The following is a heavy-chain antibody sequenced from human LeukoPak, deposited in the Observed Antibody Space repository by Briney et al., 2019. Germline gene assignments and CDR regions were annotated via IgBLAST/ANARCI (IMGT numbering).Heavy chain of an antibody. CDR3: AARGGFGELLSTYYYYYYYMDV. J-gene: IGHJ6*03. CDR2: INPNSGGT. Sequence: GASVKVSCKASGYTFTSYYMHWVRQAPGQGLEWMGRINPNSGGTNYAQKFQGRVTMTRDTSISTAYMELSRLRSDDTAVYYCAARGGFGELLSTYYYYYYYMDVWGKGTTVTVSS. D-gene: IGHD3-10*01. CDR1: GYTFTSYY. V-gene: IGHV1-2*06.